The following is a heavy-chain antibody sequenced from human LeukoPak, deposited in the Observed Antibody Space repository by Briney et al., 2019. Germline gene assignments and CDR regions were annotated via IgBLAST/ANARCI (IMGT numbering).Heavy chain of an antibody. V-gene: IGHV4-38-2*01. Sequence: SETLSLTCAVSGYSISSGYYWGWIRQPPGKGLEWIGNIYHSGSTYYNPSLQSRVTISLDTSKNQFSLKLSSVTAADTAVYYCARADSANYYTYVYWGRGTLVTVSS. CDR2: IYHSGST. CDR3: ARADSANYYTYVY. D-gene: IGHD1-26*01. CDR1: GYSISSGYY. J-gene: IGHJ4*02.